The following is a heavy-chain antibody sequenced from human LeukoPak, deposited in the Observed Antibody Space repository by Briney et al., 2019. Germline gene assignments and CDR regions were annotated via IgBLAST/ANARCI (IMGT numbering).Heavy chain of an antibody. D-gene: IGHD3-3*01. V-gene: IGHV1-8*01. CDR2: MNPNSGNT. J-gene: IGHJ5*02. CDR3: ARIRFFEGIWFDP. CDR1: GYTFTSYD. Sequence: ASVKVSCKASGYTFTSYDINWVRQATGQGLEWMGWMNPNSGNTGYAQKFQGRVTMARNTSISTAYMELSSLRSEDTAVYYCARIRFFEGIWFDPWGQGTLVTVSS.